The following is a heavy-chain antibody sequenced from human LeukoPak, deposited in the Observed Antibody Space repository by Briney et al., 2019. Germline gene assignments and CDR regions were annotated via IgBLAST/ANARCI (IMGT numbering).Heavy chain of an antibody. CDR2: IYYSGST. J-gene: IGHJ4*02. CDR1: GGSISSYY. D-gene: IGHD4-17*01. Sequence: SETLSLTCTVSGGSISSYYWSWIRQPPGKGLEWIGYIYYSGSTNYNPSLKSRVTISVDTSKNQFSLKLSSVTAADTAVYYCARLLYGDYPDYWGQGTLVTVSS. V-gene: IGHV4-59*08. CDR3: ARLLYGDYPDY.